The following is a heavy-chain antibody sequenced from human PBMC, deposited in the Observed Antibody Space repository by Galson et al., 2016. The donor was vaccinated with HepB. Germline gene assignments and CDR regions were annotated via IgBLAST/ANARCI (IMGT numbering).Heavy chain of an antibody. CDR2: MNPNNGNT. D-gene: IGHD5-12*01. Sequence: SCKASGYTFTSYEINWVRQATGQGLEWMGWMNPNNGNTGYAQKFQGRVTMTRNTSISTAYMELSRLRSADTAVYYCARGADSGYDLGDYWGQGTLVTVSS. CDR1: GYTFTSYE. V-gene: IGHV1-8*01. J-gene: IGHJ4*02. CDR3: ARGADSGYDLGDY.